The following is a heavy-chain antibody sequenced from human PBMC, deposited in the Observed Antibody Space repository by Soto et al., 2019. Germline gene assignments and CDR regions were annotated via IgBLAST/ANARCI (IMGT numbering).Heavy chain of an antibody. Sequence: GGSLRLSCAASGFTVSSNYMSWVRQAPGKGLEWVSVLFSGGSTYYADSVEGRFTISRDNSKNTLYLQMNSLRVEDTAIYYCARVGTVHSYYFDYWGQGTLVTVSS. CDR1: GFTVSSNY. CDR2: LFSGGST. J-gene: IGHJ4*02. V-gene: IGHV3-53*01. D-gene: IGHD1-7*01. CDR3: ARVGTVHSYYFDY.